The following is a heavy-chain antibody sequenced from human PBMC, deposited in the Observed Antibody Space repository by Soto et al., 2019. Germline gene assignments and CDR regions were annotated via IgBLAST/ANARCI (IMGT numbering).Heavy chain of an antibody. CDR2: IAYDGTNA. V-gene: IGHV3-30*18. CDR1: GFIFRHYG. Sequence: QVQLVESGGGVVQPGRSLRLSCAASGFIFRHYGMHWVRQAPGKGLEWAAVIAYDGTNAYYADSVKGRFTISRDNSNNTLYLQINILRADDTAVYYCAKRLTTSGSEVFDVWGLGTLVTVSS. CDR3: AKRLTTSGSEVFDV. J-gene: IGHJ3*01. D-gene: IGHD1-1*01.